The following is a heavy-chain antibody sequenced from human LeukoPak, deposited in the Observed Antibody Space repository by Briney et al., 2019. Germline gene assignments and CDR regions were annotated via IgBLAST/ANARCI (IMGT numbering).Heavy chain of an antibody. CDR1: GGSISSSSYY. J-gene: IGHJ5*02. V-gene: IGHV4-39*01. Sequence: PSETLSLTCTVSGGSISSSSYYWGWLRQPPGKGLEWLGSIYYSGSTYYNPSLKSRVTISVDTSKNQFSLKLSSVTAADTDVYYCARRPYNWNYDWFDPWGQGTLVTVSS. D-gene: IGHD1-7*01. CDR2: IYYSGST. CDR3: ARRPYNWNYDWFDP.